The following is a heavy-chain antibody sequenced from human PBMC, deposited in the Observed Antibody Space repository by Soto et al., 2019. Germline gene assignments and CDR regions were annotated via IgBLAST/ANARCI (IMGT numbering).Heavy chain of an antibody. CDR1: SGSISSYY. J-gene: IGHJ4*02. D-gene: IGHD1-26*01. V-gene: IGHV4-59*08. Sequence: SETLSLTCTVSSGSISSYYWSWIRQPPGKGLEWIGYIYYSGSTNYNPSLKSRVTISVDTSKNQFSLKLSSVTAADTAVYYCARLGGSYAVPHFDYWGQGTLVTVSS. CDR3: ARLGGSYAVPHFDY. CDR2: IYYSGST.